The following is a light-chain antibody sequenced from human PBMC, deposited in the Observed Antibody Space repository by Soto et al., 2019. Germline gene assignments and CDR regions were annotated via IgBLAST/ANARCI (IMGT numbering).Light chain of an antibody. V-gene: IGKV3-20*01. Sequence: EIVLTQSPATRSWYPGERATLSCRSRQSISRSYLAWYQQKPGQAPRLLIYGASSRATGIPDRFSGSGSGTDFTLTISRLEPEDFAVYYCQQYGSSPWTFGKGTKVEIK. CDR3: QQYGSSPWT. CDR1: QSISRSY. CDR2: GAS. J-gene: IGKJ1*01.